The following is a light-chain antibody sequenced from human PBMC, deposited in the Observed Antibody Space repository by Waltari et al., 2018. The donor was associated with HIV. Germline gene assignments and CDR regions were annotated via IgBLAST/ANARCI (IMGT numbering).Light chain of an antibody. CDR1: SSDIGGYNY. V-gene: IGLV2-8*01. CDR2: EVS. CDR3: SSFAGSNNLGV. Sequence: PGQSVTISCTGTSSDIGGYNYVSWYQQHPGKAPKLMIYEVSKRPSGVPDRFSGSKSGNTASLTVSGLQAEDEADYYCSSFAGSNNLGVFGGGTKLTVL. J-gene: IGLJ3*02.